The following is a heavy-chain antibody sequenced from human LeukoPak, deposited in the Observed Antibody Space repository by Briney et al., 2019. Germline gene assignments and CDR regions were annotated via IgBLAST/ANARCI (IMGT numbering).Heavy chain of an antibody. CDR2: ISSNGGST. D-gene: IGHD5-24*01. CDR3: ARAFRDGYNYDTFDI. Sequence: PGGSLRLSCAASGFTFSSYAMHWVRQAPGKGLEYVSAISSNGGSTYYANSVKGRFTISRDNSKNTLYLQMGSLRAEDMAVYYCARAFRDGYNYDTFDIWGQGTMVTVSS. J-gene: IGHJ3*02. CDR1: GFTFSSYA. V-gene: IGHV3-64*01.